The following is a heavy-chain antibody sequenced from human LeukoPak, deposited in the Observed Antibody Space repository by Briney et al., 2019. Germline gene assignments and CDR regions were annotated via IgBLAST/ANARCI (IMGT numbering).Heavy chain of an antibody. CDR3: ARGYSGSYYEFDY. Sequence: PSETLSLTCTVSGGSISSYYWSWIRQPPGKGLEWIGYIYYSGSTNYNPSLKSRVTISVDTSKNQFSLKLSSVTAADTAVYYCARGYSGSYYEFDYWGQGTLVTVSS. J-gene: IGHJ4*02. CDR2: IYYSGST. D-gene: IGHD1-26*01. V-gene: IGHV4-59*08. CDR1: GGSISSYY.